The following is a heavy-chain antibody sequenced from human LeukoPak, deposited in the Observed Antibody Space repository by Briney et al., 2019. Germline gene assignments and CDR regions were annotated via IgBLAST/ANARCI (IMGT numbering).Heavy chain of an antibody. D-gene: IGHD3-10*01. V-gene: IGHV3-48*03. CDR2: IGSSGSTI. Sequence: GGSLRLSCAASGFAFSSYEMNWVRQAPGKGLEWVSYIGSSGSTIYYADSVKGRFTISRDNAKNSLYLQMNSLRAEDTAVYYCAGGFGELGDFDYWGQGTLVTVSS. CDR1: GFAFSSYE. J-gene: IGHJ4*02. CDR3: AGGFGELGDFDY.